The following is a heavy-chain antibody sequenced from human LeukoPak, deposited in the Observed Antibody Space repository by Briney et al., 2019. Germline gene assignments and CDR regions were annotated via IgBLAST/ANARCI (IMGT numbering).Heavy chain of an antibody. V-gene: IGHV3-33*01. CDR2: IWYDGSYK. Sequence: PGRSLRLSCSASGFAFSSYGVHWVRQAPGKGLEWVAVIWYDGSYKYYADSVKGRFTISRDNSKNTLYLQMNSLRAEDTAVYYCAREYFYDSSGYSDAFDIWGQGTMVTVSS. CDR1: GFAFSSYG. CDR3: AREYFYDSSGYSDAFDI. D-gene: IGHD3-22*01. J-gene: IGHJ3*02.